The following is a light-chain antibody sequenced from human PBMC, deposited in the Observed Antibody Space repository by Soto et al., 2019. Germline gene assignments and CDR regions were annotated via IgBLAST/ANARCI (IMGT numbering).Light chain of an antibody. CDR1: QSISPY. CDR2: ATS. J-gene: IGKJ2*01. Sequence: DRRIIQTPLSQSASVGDRVTINCPASQSISPYVNWYQQKLGQAPKVXIYATSSLPSGVPSKFRCSGAESGCTRSISSLQPEDGVSDRSQHTSCPLHTF. V-gene: IGKV1-39*01. CDR3: QHTSCPLHT.